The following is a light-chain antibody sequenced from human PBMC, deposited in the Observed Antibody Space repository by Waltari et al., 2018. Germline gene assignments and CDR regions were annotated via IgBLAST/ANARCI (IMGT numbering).Light chain of an antibody. V-gene: IGLV1-40*01. CDR1: SSKIGAGYD. CDR3: QSYDSSLSAFVV. J-gene: IGLJ2*01. Sequence: QSVLTQPPSVSGAPGQRVTIPCTGSSSKIGAGYDLPWYQQLPVTAPKLLIYGNSTRPSGVPDRFSGSKSGTSASLAITGLQAEDEADYYCQSYDSSLSAFVVFGGGTKLTVL. CDR2: GNS.